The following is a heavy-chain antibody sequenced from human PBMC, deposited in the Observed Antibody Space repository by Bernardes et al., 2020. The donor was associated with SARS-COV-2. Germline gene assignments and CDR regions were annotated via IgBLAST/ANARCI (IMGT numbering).Heavy chain of an antibody. CDR1: GFTFSSYA. D-gene: IGHD1-1*01. Sequence: SLILSCAASGFTFSSYAMSWVRQAPGQGLEWVSAISGSGGSTYYADSVKGRFTISRDNSKNTLYLQMNSLRAEDTAVYYCAKLLERPPLGAFDIWGQGTMVTVSS. CDR2: ISGSGGST. V-gene: IGHV3-23*01. CDR3: AKLLERPPLGAFDI. J-gene: IGHJ3*02.